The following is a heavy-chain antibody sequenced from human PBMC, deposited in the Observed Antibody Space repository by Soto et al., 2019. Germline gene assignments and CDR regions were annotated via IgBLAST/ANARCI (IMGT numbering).Heavy chain of an antibody. D-gene: IGHD5-18*01. CDR3: ARRREGYSYGYYYYYYMDV. Sequence: GESLKISCKGSGYSFTSYWIGWVRQMPGKGLEWMGIIYPGDSDTRYSPSFQGQVTISADKSISTAYLQWSSLKASDTAMYYCARRREGYSYGYYYYYYMDVWGKGTTVTVSS. CDR2: IYPGDSDT. CDR1: GYSFTSYW. J-gene: IGHJ6*03. V-gene: IGHV5-51*01.